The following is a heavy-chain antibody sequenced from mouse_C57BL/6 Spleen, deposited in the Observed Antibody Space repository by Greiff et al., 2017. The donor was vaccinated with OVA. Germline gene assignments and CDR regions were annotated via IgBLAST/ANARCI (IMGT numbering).Heavy chain of an antibody. CDR1: GYSFTGYY. CDR2: INPSTGGT. D-gene: IGHD2-4*01. J-gene: IGHJ3*01. CDR3: ASPYDYDPSWFAY. V-gene: IGHV1-42*01. Sequence: EVQLQQSGPELVKPGASVKISCKASGYSFTGYYMNWVKQSPEKSLEWIGEINPSTGGTTYNQKFKAKATLPVDKSSSTAYMQLKSLTSEDSAVYYCASPYDYDPSWFAYWGQGTLVTVSA.